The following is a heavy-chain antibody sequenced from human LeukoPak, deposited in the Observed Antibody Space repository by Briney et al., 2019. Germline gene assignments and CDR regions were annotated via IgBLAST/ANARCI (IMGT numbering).Heavy chain of an antibody. D-gene: IGHD2-15*01. J-gene: IGHJ3*02. CDR3: AREGYCSGGSCYSGAFDI. CDR1: GYTFTSYG. Sequence: ASVKVSCKASGYTFTSYGISCVRQAPGQGLEWMGWISAYNGNTNYAQKLQGRVTMTTDTSTSTAYMELRSLRSDDTAVYYCAREGYCSGGSCYSGAFDIWGQGTMVTVSS. V-gene: IGHV1-18*01. CDR2: ISAYNGNT.